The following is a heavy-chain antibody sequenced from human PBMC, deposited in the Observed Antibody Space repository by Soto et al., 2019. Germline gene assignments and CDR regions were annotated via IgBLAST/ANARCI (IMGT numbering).Heavy chain of an antibody. CDR1: GFTFNTYG. V-gene: IGHV3-33*01. CDR2: IWYDGSYR. CDR3: ARISGSGHPGWFDP. Sequence: LRLSCMASGFTFNTYGMFWVRQAPGTGLEWVAGIWYDGSYRYYVDSVKGRFTVSRDNSKNTVDLEMNNLRGEDTAVYYCARISGSGHPGWFDPCGQGSLVPVYS. J-gene: IGHJ5*02. D-gene: IGHD3-10*01.